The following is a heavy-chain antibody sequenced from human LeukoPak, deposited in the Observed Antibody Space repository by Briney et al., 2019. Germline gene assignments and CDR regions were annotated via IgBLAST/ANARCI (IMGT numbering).Heavy chain of an antibody. D-gene: IGHD2-15*01. CDR3: ARKGGLFDY. J-gene: IGHJ4*02. V-gene: IGHV4-59*01. CDR1: GGSIRYYY. Sequence: SETLSLTCTVSGGSIRYYYWSWIWQSPGKGLEWIGYIYYNGSTNYNPSLKSRVTISVDMSKNQFSLKMSSVTAADTAVYYCARKGGLFDYWGQGRLVTVSS. CDR2: IYYNGST.